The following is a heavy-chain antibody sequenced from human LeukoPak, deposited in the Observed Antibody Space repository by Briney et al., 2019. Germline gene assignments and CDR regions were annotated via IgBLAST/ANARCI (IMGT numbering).Heavy chain of an antibody. CDR3: ARARYYYDIWFDP. CDR2: IRSKANSYAT. Sequence: GGSLRLSCAASGFTFSSYAMHWVRQASGKGLEWVGRIRSKANSYATAYAASVKGRFTISRDDSKNTAYLQMNSLKTEDTAVYYCARARYYYDIWFDPWGQGTLVTVSS. CDR1: GFTFSSYA. D-gene: IGHD3-22*01. J-gene: IGHJ5*02. V-gene: IGHV3-73*01.